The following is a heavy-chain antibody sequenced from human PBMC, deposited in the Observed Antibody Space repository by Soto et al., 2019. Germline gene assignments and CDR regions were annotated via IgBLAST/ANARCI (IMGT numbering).Heavy chain of an antibody. CDR1: GFTFSNYY. CDR3: AREETAWPLAYGLDV. V-gene: IGHV3-21*01. J-gene: IGHJ6*02. CDR2: IRSGRDT. Sequence: XLRLSCSFSGFTFSNYYIHWVRQAPGKGLEWVSSIRSGRDTFYADSVKGRFSISRDDATSSVSLQMNSLRGEDTAVYFCAREETAWPLAYGLDVWGQGTTVTVSS. D-gene: IGHD2-21*02.